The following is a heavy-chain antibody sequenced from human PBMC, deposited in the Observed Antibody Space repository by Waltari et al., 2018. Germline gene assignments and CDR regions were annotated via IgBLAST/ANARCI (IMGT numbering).Heavy chain of an antibody. Sequence: QLQLQESGPGLVKHSETLSLTCTVSGGSISSSSYYWGWIRQPPGKGLEWIGSIYYSGSTYYNPSLKSRVTISVDTSKNQFFLKLSSVTAADTAVYYCARFDRSTGGFDYWGQGTLVTVSS. CDR3: ARFDRSTGGFDY. D-gene: IGHD3-16*01. CDR1: GGSISSSSYY. J-gene: IGHJ4*02. CDR2: IYYSGST. V-gene: IGHV4-39*01.